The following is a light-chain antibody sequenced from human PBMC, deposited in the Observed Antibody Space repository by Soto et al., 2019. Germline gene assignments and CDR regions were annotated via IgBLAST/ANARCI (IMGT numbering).Light chain of an antibody. V-gene: IGKV1D-12*01. CDR3: QQAKKFPLT. CDR2: AAS. Sequence: DIQMTQSPSFVSASVGDRVTITCRASQALTGWLAWYQQKPGKAPKVLIYAASTLESGIPSRFSGSGSGTDFTLTIISLQPEDCATYYCQQAKKFPLTFCGGTKVDIK. CDR1: QALTGW. J-gene: IGKJ4*01.